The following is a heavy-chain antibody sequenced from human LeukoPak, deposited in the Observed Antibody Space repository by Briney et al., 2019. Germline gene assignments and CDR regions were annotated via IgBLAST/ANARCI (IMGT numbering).Heavy chain of an antibody. Sequence: GGSLRLSCAASGFTFSGYSMNWVRQAPGKGLEWVSSISSSSSYIYYADSVKGRFTISRDNSKNTLYLQMNSLRPEDTAVYYCARSEGTTVTMFDYWGQGTLVTVSS. D-gene: IGHD4-17*01. CDR2: ISSSSSYI. CDR3: ARSEGTTVTMFDY. J-gene: IGHJ4*02. V-gene: IGHV3-21*01. CDR1: GFTFSGYS.